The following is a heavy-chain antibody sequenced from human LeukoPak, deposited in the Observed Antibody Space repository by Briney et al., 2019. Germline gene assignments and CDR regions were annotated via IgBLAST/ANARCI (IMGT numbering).Heavy chain of an antibody. Sequence: ASVKVSCKASAYTFTSYDINWVRQATGQGLEWMGWMNPNSGNTGYARKFRGRVTMTRNTSISTAYMELSSLRSEDTAVYYCARGAPGSYCSGGSCPYFDYWGQGTLISVSS. D-gene: IGHD2-15*01. CDR3: ARGAPGSYCSGGSCPYFDY. J-gene: IGHJ4*02. V-gene: IGHV1-8*01. CDR2: MNPNSGNT. CDR1: AYTFTSYD.